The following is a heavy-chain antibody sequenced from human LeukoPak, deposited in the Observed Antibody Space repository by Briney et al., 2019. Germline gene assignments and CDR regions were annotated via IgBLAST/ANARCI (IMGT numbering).Heavy chain of an antibody. V-gene: IGHV1-18*01. Sequence: ASVKVSCKASGYTFTSYGISWVRQAPGQGVERMGWISAYNGNTNYAQKLQGRVTMTTDTSTSTAYMELRSLRSDDTAVYYCARAESGYSYGYYYYFDYWGQGTLVTVSS. CDR3: ARAESGYSYGYYYYFDY. J-gene: IGHJ4*02. CDR1: GYTFTSYG. CDR2: ISAYNGNT. D-gene: IGHD5-18*01.